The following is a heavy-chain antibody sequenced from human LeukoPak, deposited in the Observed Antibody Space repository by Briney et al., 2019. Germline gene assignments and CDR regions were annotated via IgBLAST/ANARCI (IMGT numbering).Heavy chain of an antibody. Sequence: GGSLRLSCAASGFAFSSYSMNWVRQAPGKGLEWVSSISTSSIYIYYTNSMKDRFTISRDNARNSLYLQLNSLRVEDTAIYYCARGRHGSGSFDAFHIWGQGTMVTVSS. V-gene: IGHV3-21*01. CDR2: ISTSSIYI. CDR3: ARGRHGSGSFDAFHI. CDR1: GFAFSSYS. J-gene: IGHJ3*02. D-gene: IGHD3-10*01.